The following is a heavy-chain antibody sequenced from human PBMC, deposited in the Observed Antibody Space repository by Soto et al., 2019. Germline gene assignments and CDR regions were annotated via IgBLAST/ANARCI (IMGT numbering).Heavy chain of an antibody. CDR3: AKDAVPGDGVWLMDH. J-gene: IGHJ4*02. Sequence: GSLRLSYAASGFTFASYAMTWVRQAPGKGLESVAGLYGNSGGIQYSDSVKGRFTISRDNSKNIVYLQMNSLRVEDTAVYFCAKDAVPGDGVWLMDHWGKGT. CDR1: GFTFASYA. CDR2: LYGNSGGI. D-gene: IGHD4-17*01. V-gene: IGHV3-23*01.